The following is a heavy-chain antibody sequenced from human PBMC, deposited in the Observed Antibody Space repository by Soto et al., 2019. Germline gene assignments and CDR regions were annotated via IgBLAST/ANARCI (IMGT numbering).Heavy chain of an antibody. V-gene: IGHV2-5*02. D-gene: IGHD3-3*01. Sequence: QITLNESGPTQVKPRQTLTLTCTFSGFSLPTMGVGVGGIRQPPGRAPEWLALFDWDNDKRYSPSLKSRLTITKDTSKNQVVLTMADLDPADTATYYCAHRVLRTVFGLVTTTAIYFDFWGQGTPVAVSS. CDR2: FDWDNDK. CDR3: AHRVLRTVFGLVTTTAIYFDF. J-gene: IGHJ4*02. CDR1: GFSLPTMGVG.